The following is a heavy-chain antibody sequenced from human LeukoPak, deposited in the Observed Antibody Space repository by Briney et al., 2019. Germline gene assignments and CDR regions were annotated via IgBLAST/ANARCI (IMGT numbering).Heavy chain of an antibody. CDR1: GYTFTGYY. CDR3: ARSPHILTGEKFEY. Sequence: ASVKVSCKASGYTFTGYYMHWVRQAPGQGREGMGWINPKSGGTNYAEKFRGWVTMTRDTSISTAYMEVIRLRSDDTAVYYCARSPHILTGEKFEYWGQGTRVTVSS. J-gene: IGHJ4*02. CDR2: INPKSGGT. V-gene: IGHV1-2*04. D-gene: IGHD3-9*01.